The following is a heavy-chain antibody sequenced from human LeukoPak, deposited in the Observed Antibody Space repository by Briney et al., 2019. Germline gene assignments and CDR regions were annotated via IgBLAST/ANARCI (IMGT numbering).Heavy chain of an antibody. J-gene: IGHJ4*02. CDR2: ISGSGGST. D-gene: IGHD3-22*01. V-gene: IGHV3-23*01. CDR1: GFTFSRYA. Sequence: GGSLRLSCAASGFTFSRYAMSWVRQAPGKGLEWVSAISGSGGSTYYADSVKGRFTISRDNSKNTLYLQMNSLRAEDTAVYYCAKLPQYYYDRSGYLDYWGQGTLVTVSS. CDR3: AKLPQYYYDRSGYLDY.